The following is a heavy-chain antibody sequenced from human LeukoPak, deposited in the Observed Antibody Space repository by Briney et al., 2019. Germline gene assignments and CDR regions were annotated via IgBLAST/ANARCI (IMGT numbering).Heavy chain of an antibody. CDR1: GGSLSSYY. J-gene: IGHJ4*02. CDR3: ARSQGDY. V-gene: IGHV4-59*01. Sequence: SETLSLTCTVSGGSLSSYYWSWIRQPPGKGLEWIGYIYYSGSTNYNPFLKSRVTISVDTSKNQFSLKLSSVTAADTAVYYCARSQGDYWGQGTLVTVSS. CDR2: IYYSGST.